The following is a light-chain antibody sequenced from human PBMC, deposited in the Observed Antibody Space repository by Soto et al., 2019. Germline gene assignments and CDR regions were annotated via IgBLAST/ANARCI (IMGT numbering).Light chain of an antibody. CDR1: QSISSW. V-gene: IGKV1-5*01. J-gene: IGKJ1*01. CDR2: DAS. CDR3: QQYNSYSRT. Sequence: DIQMTQSPSTLSASVGDRITITYRASQSISSWLAWYQQKLGKAPKLLIYDASSLESGVSSRFSGSGSGTEFTLTISSLQPDDFATYYCQQYNSYSRTFGQGTKVDIK.